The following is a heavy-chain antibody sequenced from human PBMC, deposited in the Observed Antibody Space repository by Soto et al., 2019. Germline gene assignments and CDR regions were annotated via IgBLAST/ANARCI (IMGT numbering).Heavy chain of an antibody. Sequence: QVQLQQWGAGLLKPSETLSLTCAVYGGSFSGYYWSWIRQPPGKGLEWIGEINHSGSTKYNPSLKRRVTISVDTSKNQFSLKLSSVTAADTAVYYCARGQTYYYDSSGYYGLSYFDYWGQGTLVTVSS. CDR3: ARGQTYYYDSSGYYGLSYFDY. V-gene: IGHV4-34*01. CDR1: GGSFSGYY. J-gene: IGHJ4*02. CDR2: INHSGST. D-gene: IGHD3-22*01.